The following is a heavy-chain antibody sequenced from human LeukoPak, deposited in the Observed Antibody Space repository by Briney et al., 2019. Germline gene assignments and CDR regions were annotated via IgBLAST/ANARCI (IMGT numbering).Heavy chain of an antibody. V-gene: IGHV4-4*02. CDR2: IYHSGST. J-gene: IGHJ4*02. CDR1: GGSISSSNW. Sequence: PSETLSLTCAVSGGSISSSNWWSWVRQPPGKGLEWIGEIYHSGSTNYNPSLKSRVIISVDKSKNQFSLNLTSVTAADTAVYYCARREGELRYFDWLTPRDWGQGTLVTVSS. D-gene: IGHD3-9*01. CDR3: ARREGELRYFDWLTPRD.